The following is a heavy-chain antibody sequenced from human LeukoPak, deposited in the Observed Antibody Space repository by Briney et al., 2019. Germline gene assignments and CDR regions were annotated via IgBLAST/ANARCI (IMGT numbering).Heavy chain of an antibody. CDR2: IWYDGSNK. CDR1: GFTFSSYG. Sequence: GRSLRLSCAASGFTFSSYGMHWVRQAPGKGLEWVAVIWYDGSNKYYADSVKGRFTISRDNSKNTLYLQMNSLRAEDTAVYYCATSGSSGSVDYYYMDVWGKGTTVTVSS. V-gene: IGHV3-33*01. D-gene: IGHD6-19*01. CDR3: ATSGSSGSVDYYYMDV. J-gene: IGHJ6*03.